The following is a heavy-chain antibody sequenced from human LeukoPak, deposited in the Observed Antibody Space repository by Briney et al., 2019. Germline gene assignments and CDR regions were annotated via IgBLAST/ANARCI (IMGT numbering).Heavy chain of an antibody. Sequence: SETLSLTCAVYGGSFSGYYWSRIRQPPGKGLEWIGEINHSGSTNYNPSLKSRVTISVDTSKNQFSLKLSSVTAADTAVYYCARGRRHYYYYYGMDVWGQGTTVTVSS. CDR1: GGSFSGYY. CDR2: INHSGST. CDR3: ARGRRHYYYYYGMDV. V-gene: IGHV4-34*01. J-gene: IGHJ6*02.